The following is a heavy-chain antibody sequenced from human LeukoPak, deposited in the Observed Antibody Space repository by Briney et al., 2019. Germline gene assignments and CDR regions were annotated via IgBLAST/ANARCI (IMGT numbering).Heavy chain of an antibody. Sequence: SVKVSCKASGGTFSSYAISWVRQAPGQGLEWMGGIIPIFGTANYAQKFQGRVTITADESTSTAYMELSSLRSEDTAVYYCASSSSLVTTGSYVDYWGQGTLVTVSS. CDR1: GGTFSSYA. D-gene: IGHD3-10*01. CDR3: ASSSSLVTTGSYVDY. J-gene: IGHJ4*02. CDR2: IIPIFGTA. V-gene: IGHV1-69*13.